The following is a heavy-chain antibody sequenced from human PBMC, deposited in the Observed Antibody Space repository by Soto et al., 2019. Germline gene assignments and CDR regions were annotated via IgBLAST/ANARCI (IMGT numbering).Heavy chain of an antibody. Sequence: VSCKASGYTFTSYGISWVRQAPGQGLEWMGWISAYNGNTNYAQKLQGRVTMTTDTSTSTAYMELRSLRSDDTAVYYCARVGDDYYYYYMDVWGKGTTVTVSS. CDR3: ARVGDDYYYYYMDV. CDR2: ISAYNGNT. V-gene: IGHV1-18*01. J-gene: IGHJ6*03. D-gene: IGHD2-21*01. CDR1: GYTFTSYG.